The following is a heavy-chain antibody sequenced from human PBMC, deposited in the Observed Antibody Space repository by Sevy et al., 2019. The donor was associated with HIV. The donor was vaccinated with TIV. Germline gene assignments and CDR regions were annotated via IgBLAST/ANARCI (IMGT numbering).Heavy chain of an antibody. CDR3: ARARWGSGSYYREPYYFDY. Sequence: SETLSLTCAVYGGSFSGYYWSWIRQPPGKGLEWIGEINHSGSTNYNPSLKSRVTISVDTSKNQFSLKLSSVTAADTAGYYCARARWGSGSYYREPYYFDYWGQGTLVTVSS. J-gene: IGHJ4*02. CDR2: INHSGST. V-gene: IGHV4-34*01. D-gene: IGHD1-26*01. CDR1: GGSFSGYY.